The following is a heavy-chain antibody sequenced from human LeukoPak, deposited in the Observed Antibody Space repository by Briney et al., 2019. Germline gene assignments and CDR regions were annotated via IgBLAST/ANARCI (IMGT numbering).Heavy chain of an antibody. CDR2: ISGSGGST. CDR1: GFTFSSYA. J-gene: IGHJ4*02. Sequence: PGGSLRLSCAASGFTFSSYAMSWVRQAPGKGLEWVSAISGSGGSTYYADSVKGRFTISRDNAKNTLYLQMNSLRAEDTAVYYCAKDRRILGASDYWGQGTLVTVSS. V-gene: IGHV3-23*01. D-gene: IGHD2/OR15-2a*01. CDR3: AKDRRILGASDY.